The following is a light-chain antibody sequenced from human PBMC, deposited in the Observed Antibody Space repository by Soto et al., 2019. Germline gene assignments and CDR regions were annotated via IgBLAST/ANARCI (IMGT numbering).Light chain of an antibody. CDR2: VVS. CDR3: QQYGSSPLT. Sequence: EIVLTQSPATLSLSPGERATLSCRASQSVISNYLAWYQQKPGQAPRLLIYVVSSRATGIPDRFSGSGSGTDFTLTISRLEPEDFAVYYCQQYGSSPLTFGQGTRLEIK. CDR1: QSVISNY. J-gene: IGKJ5*01. V-gene: IGKV3-20*01.